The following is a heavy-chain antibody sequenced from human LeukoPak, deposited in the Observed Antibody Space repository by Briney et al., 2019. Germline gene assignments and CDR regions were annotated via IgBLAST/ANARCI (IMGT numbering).Heavy chain of an antibody. CDR1: GYTFTSYG. D-gene: IGHD6-19*01. Sequence: ASVKVSCKASGYTFTSYGISWLRQAPGQGLEWVGWNSAYNANTNYAQKLQGRVTMTTDTSTNTAYMELSSLRSEDTAVYYCARPEAVAGYHYYYGMDVWGQGTTVTVSS. V-gene: IGHV1-18*01. CDR3: ARPEAVAGYHYYYGMDV. J-gene: IGHJ6*02. CDR2: NSAYNANT.